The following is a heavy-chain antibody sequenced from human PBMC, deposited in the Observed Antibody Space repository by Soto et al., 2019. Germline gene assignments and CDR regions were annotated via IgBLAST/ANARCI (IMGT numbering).Heavy chain of an antibody. CDR1: GFTFSSYA. D-gene: IGHD1-20*01. V-gene: IGHV3-23*01. CDR3: AKDRPYNKSPNWFYP. J-gene: IGHJ5*02. CDR2: ISGSGGST. Sequence: EVQLLESGGGLVQPGGSLRLSCAASGFTFSSYAMSWVRQAPGKGLEWVSAISGSGGSTYYADSVKGRFTISRDNSKNTLYLQMNRLRADDTAVYYCAKDRPYNKSPNWFYPWGQGTLVTVSS.